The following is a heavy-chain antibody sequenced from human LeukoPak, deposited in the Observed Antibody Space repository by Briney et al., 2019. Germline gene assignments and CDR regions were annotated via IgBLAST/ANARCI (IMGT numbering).Heavy chain of an antibody. CDR2: IRYDGSNK. Sequence: PGGSLRLSCAASGFTFSSYGMHWVRQAPGKGLEWVAFIRYDGSNKYYADSVKGRFTISRDNAKNSLYLQMNSLRAEDTAVYYCAREVTNANYYYYMDVWGKGTTVTVSS. CDR3: AREVTNANYYYYMDV. J-gene: IGHJ6*03. CDR1: GFTFSSYG. D-gene: IGHD3-3*01. V-gene: IGHV3-30*02.